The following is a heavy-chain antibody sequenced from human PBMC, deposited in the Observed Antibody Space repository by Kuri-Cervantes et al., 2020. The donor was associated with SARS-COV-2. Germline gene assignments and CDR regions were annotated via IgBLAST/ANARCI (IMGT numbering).Heavy chain of an antibody. CDR3: ARAPHCTSCYSNWFDP. D-gene: IGHD2-2*01. J-gene: IGHJ5*02. V-gene: IGHV4-34*01. CDR1: GGSFSGYY. CDR2: INHSGST. Sequence: GSLRLSGAVYGGSFSGYYWSWIRQPPGKGLEWIGEINHSGSTNYNPSLKSRVTISVDTSKNQFSLKLSSVTAADTAVYYCARAPHCTSCYSNWFDPWGQGTLVTVSS.